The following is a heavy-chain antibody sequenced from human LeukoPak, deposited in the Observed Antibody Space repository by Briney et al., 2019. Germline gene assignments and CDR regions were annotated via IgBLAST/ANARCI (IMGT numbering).Heavy chain of an antibody. CDR1: GGSFRYYD. V-gene: IGHV1-69*01. Sequence: SVKVSCKASGGSFRYYDISWVRQAPGQGLEWMGRIIPLYATTKYAQRFQGRVTIIADASATTAYMELSSLRAEDTAVYYCAKGAATGSVDWFDPWGQGTVVTVSS. D-gene: IGHD6-13*01. CDR3: AKGAATGSVDWFDP. CDR2: IIPLYATT. J-gene: IGHJ5*02.